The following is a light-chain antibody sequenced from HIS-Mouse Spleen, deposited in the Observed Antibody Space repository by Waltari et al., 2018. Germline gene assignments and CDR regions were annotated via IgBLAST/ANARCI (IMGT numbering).Light chain of an antibody. CDR2: KAS. J-gene: IGKJ1*01. V-gene: IGKV1-5*03. Sequence: DIQMTQSPSTLSASVGDRVTITGRASQSIRSWLAWYQQKPGKAPKLLIYKASSLESGVPSRFSGSGSGTEFTLTISSLQPDDFATYYCQQYNSYSRTFGQGTKVEIK. CDR1: QSIRSW. CDR3: QQYNSYSRT.